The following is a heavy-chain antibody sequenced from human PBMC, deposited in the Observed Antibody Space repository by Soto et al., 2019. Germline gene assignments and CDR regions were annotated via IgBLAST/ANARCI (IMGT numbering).Heavy chain of an antibody. J-gene: IGHJ4*02. CDR1: GFTFSIYA. Sequence: QVQLVESGGGVVQPGRSLRVSCAASGFTFSIYAMHWVRQAPGTGLEWVAVISYDGTKTYYADSVKGRFTISRDNSKNTVHLQMNSLRDDDTAVYYCVKDRGPRSQWLIAPFDYWGQGTLVSVSP. V-gene: IGHV3-30*18. CDR2: ISYDGTKT. D-gene: IGHD6-19*01. CDR3: VKDRGPRSQWLIAPFDY.